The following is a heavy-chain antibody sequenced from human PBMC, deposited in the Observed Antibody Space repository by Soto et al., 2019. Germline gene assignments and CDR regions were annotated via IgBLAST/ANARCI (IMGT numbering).Heavy chain of an antibody. J-gene: IGHJ4*02. CDR1: GFTFSSYG. CDR3: LGATPSSSSGLYYFDY. D-gene: IGHD6-6*01. Sequence: GGSLRLSCAASGFTFSSYGMHWVRQAPGKGLEWVAVISYDGSNKYYADSVKGRFTISRDNSKNTLYLQMNSLRAEDTAVYYCLGATPSSSSGLYYFDYWGQGTLVTVSS. V-gene: IGHV3-30*03. CDR2: ISYDGSNK.